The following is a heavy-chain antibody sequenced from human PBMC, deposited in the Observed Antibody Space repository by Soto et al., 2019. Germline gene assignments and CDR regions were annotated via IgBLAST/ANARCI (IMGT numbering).Heavy chain of an antibody. D-gene: IGHD2-21*01. CDR2: IDPRDSHT. CDR1: GYSFTNYW. V-gene: IGHV5-10-1*01. CDR3: ARWVGDYKHYVY. Sequence: PGESLKISCKGSGYSFTNYWISWVRQMPGKGLEWMGSIDPRDSHTTYSPSFQGHVTISADKSINTAYLQWSSLKASDTAMFYCARWVGDYKHYVYWGQGTLATVSS. J-gene: IGHJ4*02.